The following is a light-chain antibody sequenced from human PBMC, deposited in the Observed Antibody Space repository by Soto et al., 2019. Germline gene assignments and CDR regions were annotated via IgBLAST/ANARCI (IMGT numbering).Light chain of an antibody. J-gene: IGKJ1*01. V-gene: IGKV3-20*01. CDR3: QLYGSSPWT. Sequence: EIVLTQSPGTLSLSPGERATLSCRASQSVSHRYLAWYQQEPGQAPRLLIHGVSNRATGIPDRFSGSGSGTDLTITIRRMEPEDFAVYYCQLYGSSPWTFGQGTKVEIK. CDR2: GVS. CDR1: QSVSHRY.